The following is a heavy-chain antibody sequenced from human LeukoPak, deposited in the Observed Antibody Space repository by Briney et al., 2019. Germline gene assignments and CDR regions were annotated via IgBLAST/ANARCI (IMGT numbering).Heavy chain of an antibody. D-gene: IGHD2-15*01. CDR2: ISSSGSTI. CDR3: ASGSCGGSCYSTHDFDY. V-gene: IGHV3-48*03. CDR1: GFTFSSYE. Sequence: PGGSLRLSCAASGFTFSSYEMNWVRQAPGKGLEWVSYISSSGSTIYYADSVKGRFTISRDNSKNTLYLQMNSLRAEDTAVYYCASGSCGGSCYSTHDFDYWGQGTLVTVSS. J-gene: IGHJ4*02.